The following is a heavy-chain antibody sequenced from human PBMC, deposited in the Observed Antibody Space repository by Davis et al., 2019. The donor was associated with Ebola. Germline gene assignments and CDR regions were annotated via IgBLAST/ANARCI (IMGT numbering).Heavy chain of an antibody. V-gene: IGHV4-59*01. J-gene: IGHJ4*02. Sequence: PSETLSLTCTVSGGSISSYYWSWIRQPPGKGLEWIGYIYYSGSTNYNPSLKSRVTISVDTSKNQFSLKLSSVTAADTAVYYCARAASSSWYQVVYWGQGTLVTVSS. D-gene: IGHD6-13*01. CDR3: ARAASSSWYQVVY. CDR2: IYYSGST. CDR1: GGSISSYY.